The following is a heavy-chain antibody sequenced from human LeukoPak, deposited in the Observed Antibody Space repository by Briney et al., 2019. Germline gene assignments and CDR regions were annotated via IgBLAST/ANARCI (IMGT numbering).Heavy chain of an antibody. CDR1: GFTFSSYS. CDR2: ISSSSSTI. V-gene: IGHV3-48*01. D-gene: IGHD7-27*01. Sequence: GSLRLSCAASGFTFSSYSMNWVRQAPGKGLEWVSYISSSSSTIYYADSVKGRFTISRDNAKNSLYLQMNSLRAEDTAVYYCARGNWVFYYWGQGTLVTVSS. J-gene: IGHJ4*02. CDR3: ARGNWVFYY.